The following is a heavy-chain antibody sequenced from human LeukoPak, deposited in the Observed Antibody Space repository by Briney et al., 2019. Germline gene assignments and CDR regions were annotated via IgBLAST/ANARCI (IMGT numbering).Heavy chain of an antibody. J-gene: IGHJ4*02. CDR1: GGSISNYY. Sequence: SETLSLTCTVSGGSISNYYWTWSRQPAGKGLEWIGRIYTSGSTNYNPSLKSRVTMSVDTSKNQFSLKLSSVTAADTAVYYCAREDYYGTNFDYWGQGTLVTVSS. CDR2: IYTSGST. V-gene: IGHV4-4*07. D-gene: IGHD3-10*01. CDR3: AREDYYGTNFDY.